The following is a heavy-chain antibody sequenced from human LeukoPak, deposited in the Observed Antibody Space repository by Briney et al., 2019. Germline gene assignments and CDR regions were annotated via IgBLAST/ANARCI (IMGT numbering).Heavy chain of an antibody. D-gene: IGHD6-13*01. V-gene: IGHV4-4*07. CDR3: ARDTAAAGTVFDY. J-gene: IGHJ4*02. Sequence: KPSETLSLTCTVSGGSISSNYWSWIRQPAGKGLEWIGRIYASGSTNYNPSLKSRVTMSVDTSKNQFSLKLSSVTAADTAVYYCARDTAAAGTVFDYWGQGTLVTVSS. CDR2: IYASGST. CDR1: GGSISSNY.